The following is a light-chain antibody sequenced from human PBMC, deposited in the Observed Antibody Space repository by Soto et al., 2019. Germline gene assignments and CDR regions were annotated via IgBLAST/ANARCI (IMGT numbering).Light chain of an antibody. CDR3: QQYGGSLTWT. Sequence: EIVMTQSPATLSVSPGERATLSCRASQSVSSSYLAWYQQKPGQAPRLLIYSASSRATGIPDRFSGSGSGTDFTLTISRLEPEDFAVYYCQQYGGSLTWTFGQGTKVDIK. J-gene: IGKJ1*01. CDR2: SAS. CDR1: QSVSSSY. V-gene: IGKV3-20*01.